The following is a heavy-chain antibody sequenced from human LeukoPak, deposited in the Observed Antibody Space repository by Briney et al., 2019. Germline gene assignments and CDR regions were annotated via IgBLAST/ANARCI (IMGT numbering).Heavy chain of an antibody. V-gene: IGHV1-46*01. D-gene: IGHD2-2*01. CDR3: ARGIVVVPAAIDAFDI. Sequence: ASVKVSCKASGYTFTSYYMHWVRQAPGQGLEWMGIINPSGGSTSYAQKFQGRVTITADKSTSTAYMELSSLRSEDTAVYYCARGIVVVPAAIDAFDIWGQGTMVTVSS. J-gene: IGHJ3*02. CDR1: GYTFTSYY. CDR2: INPSGGST.